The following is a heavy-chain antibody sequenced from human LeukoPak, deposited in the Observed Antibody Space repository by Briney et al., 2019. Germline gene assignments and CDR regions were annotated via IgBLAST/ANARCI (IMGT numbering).Heavy chain of an antibody. V-gene: IGHV3-21*01. CDR1: GFTFSSYS. CDR3: VPDPLSGDDY. J-gene: IGHJ4*02. Sequence: GGSLRLSCAASGFTFSSYSMNWVRQAPGKGLEWVSSISSSSSYIYYADSVKGRLTISRDNAKNSLYLQMNSLRAEDTAVYYCVPDPLSGDDYWGQGTLVTVSS. CDR2: ISSSSSYI. D-gene: IGHD1-14*01.